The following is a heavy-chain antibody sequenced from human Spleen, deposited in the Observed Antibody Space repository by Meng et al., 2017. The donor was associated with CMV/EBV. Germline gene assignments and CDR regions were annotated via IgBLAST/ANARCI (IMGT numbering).Heavy chain of an antibody. Sequence: SETLSLTCNVSGGSIISHTYCLGWIRQPPGRGLEWIGTICYRGATYHNPSLKSRVNTSLDTSKNHFSLNLSSVIAADTAVYYCVRAQWQSDEGYFYGMAVWGQGTTVTVSS. J-gene: IGHJ6*02. CDR1: GGSIISHTYC. CDR2: ICYRGAT. D-gene: IGHD2-8*01. V-gene: IGHV4-39*02. CDR3: VRAQWQSDEGYFYGMAV.